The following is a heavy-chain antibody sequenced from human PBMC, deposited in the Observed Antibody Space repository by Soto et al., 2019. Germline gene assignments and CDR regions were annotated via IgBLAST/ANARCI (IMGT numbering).Heavy chain of an antibody. D-gene: IGHD3-16*01. V-gene: IGHV2-5*02. Sequence: HITLKESGPTLVKPTQTLTLTCIFSGFSFSADGVGVGWIRQPPGKTLEWLALIYWDDDTRYRPSLKSRLTINKDSSQNQVFLTITNMDPLDTATYYCAHAFGGTSWPNDAFDVWGQGTVVTVSS. CDR3: AHAFGGTSWPNDAFDV. CDR2: IYWDDDT. J-gene: IGHJ3*01. CDR1: GFSFSADGVG.